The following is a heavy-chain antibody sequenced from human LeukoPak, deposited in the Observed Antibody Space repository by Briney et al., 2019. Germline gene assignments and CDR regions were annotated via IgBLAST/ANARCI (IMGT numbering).Heavy chain of an antibody. Sequence: PSETLSLTCTVSGGSISSYYWSWIRQPAGKGLEWIGRIYTSGSTNYNPSLKSRVTMSVDTSKNQFSLKLSSVTAADTAVYYCAREEPVGPLAVPFDYWGQGTLVTVSS. D-gene: IGHD4-23*01. J-gene: IGHJ4*02. V-gene: IGHV4-4*07. CDR1: GGSISSYY. CDR3: AREEPVGPLAVPFDY. CDR2: IYTSGST.